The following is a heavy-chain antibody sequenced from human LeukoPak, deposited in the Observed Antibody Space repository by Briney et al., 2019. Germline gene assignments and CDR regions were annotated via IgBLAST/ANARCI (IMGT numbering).Heavy chain of an antibody. J-gene: IGHJ6*03. Sequence: PGGSLRLSCAASGFTFSSYWMSWVRQAPGKGLEWVANIKQDGSEKYYVDSVKGRFTISRDNAKNSLYLQMNSLRAEDTAVYYCARDGDSYYYYYMDVWGKGTTVSVSS. CDR2: IKQDGSEK. CDR1: GFTFSSYW. CDR3: ARDGDSYYYYYMDV. D-gene: IGHD4-17*01. V-gene: IGHV3-7*01.